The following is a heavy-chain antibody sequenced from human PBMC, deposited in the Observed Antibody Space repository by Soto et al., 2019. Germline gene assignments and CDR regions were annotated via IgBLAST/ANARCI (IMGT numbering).Heavy chain of an antibody. D-gene: IGHD4-17*01. Sequence: QVQLQESGPGLVKPSETLSLTCTVSGGSISSYYWSWIRQPPGKGLEWIWYIYYSGSTNYNPSLKSRVAISVDTSKNQFSLKLSSVTAADTAVYYCAREDGDYVGYWGQGTLVTVSS. CDR1: GGSISSYY. V-gene: IGHV4-59*01. CDR3: AREDGDYVGY. J-gene: IGHJ4*02. CDR2: IYYSGST.